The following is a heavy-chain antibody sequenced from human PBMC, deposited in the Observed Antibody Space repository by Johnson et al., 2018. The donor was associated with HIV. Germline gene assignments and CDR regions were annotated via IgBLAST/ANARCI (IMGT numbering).Heavy chain of an antibody. CDR3: ARTEYFGWDRSHAFDI. J-gene: IGHJ3*02. Sequence: VQLVESGGGVVQPGRSLRLSCAASGFTFSAHYMDWVRQAPGKGLEWVGRSRNKANSYTTENAATVKDRFTFSRDDLKNSLYLQMNSLRAEDTALYYCARTEYFGWDRSHAFDIWGQGTMVTVSS. CDR2: SRNKANSYTT. D-gene: IGHD3-9*01. V-gene: IGHV3-72*01. CDR1: GFTFSAHY.